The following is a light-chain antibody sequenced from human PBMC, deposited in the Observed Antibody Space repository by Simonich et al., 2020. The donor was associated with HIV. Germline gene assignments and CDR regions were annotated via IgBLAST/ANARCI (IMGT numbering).Light chain of an antibody. CDR2: DVS. CDR3: SSYTSSSTWV. CDR1: SSDIGSYNY. Sequence: QSALTQPASVSGSPGQSITISCTGTSSDIGSYNYVSWYQQHPGKAPKLMIYDVSKRPSGVSNRFSGSKSGNTASLTISGLQAEHEADYYCSSYTSSSTWVFGGGTKLTVL. J-gene: IGLJ3*02. V-gene: IGLV2-14*01.